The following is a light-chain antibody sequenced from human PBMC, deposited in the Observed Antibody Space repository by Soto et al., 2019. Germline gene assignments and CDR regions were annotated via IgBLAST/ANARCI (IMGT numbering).Light chain of an antibody. CDR3: IQDYNYPLT. Sequence: DIQMTQSPSTLSASVGDRVTITCRASRSISSWLAWYQQKPGKAPKLLIYDASNLESGVPSRFSGGGSGTEFTLTISSLQPEDFATYYRIQDYNYPLTFGGGTKVDIK. CDR1: RSISSW. V-gene: IGKV1-5*01. CDR2: DAS. J-gene: IGKJ4*01.